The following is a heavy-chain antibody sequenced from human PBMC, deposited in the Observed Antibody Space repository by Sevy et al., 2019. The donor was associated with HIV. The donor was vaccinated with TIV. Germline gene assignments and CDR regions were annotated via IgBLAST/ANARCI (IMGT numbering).Heavy chain of an antibody. CDR2: IWYDGSNK. D-gene: IGHD3-22*01. CDR1: GFTFNSYG. Sequence: GGSLRLSCAASGFTFNSYGMHWVRQAPGKGLEWVAVIWYDGSNKYFADSVKGRFTISRDNSKNTLSLQMNSLRAEDTALDFCARVNDRRGYLDYGMDVWGQGTTVTVSS. V-gene: IGHV3-33*01. CDR3: ARVNDRRGYLDYGMDV. J-gene: IGHJ6*02.